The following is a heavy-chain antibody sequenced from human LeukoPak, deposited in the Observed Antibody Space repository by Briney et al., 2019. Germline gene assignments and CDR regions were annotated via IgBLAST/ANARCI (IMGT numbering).Heavy chain of an antibody. CDR2: INSDGRST. Sequence: GGSHAGYCAASGFTFSSYWVHWVRQAPGKGLVWVSRINSDGRSTSYADSVKGRFTISRDNAKNTLYLQMNSLRAGDTAVYYCARDGHDDFWIGYYPEIVRRGWSDPWGKGTLVTVSS. D-gene: IGHD3-3*01. J-gene: IGHJ5*02. V-gene: IGHV3-74*01. CDR3: ARDGHDDFWIGYYPEIVRRGWSDP. CDR1: GFTFSSYW.